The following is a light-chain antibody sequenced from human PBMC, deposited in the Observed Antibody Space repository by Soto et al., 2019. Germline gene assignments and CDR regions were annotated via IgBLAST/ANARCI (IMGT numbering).Light chain of an antibody. CDR3: LQYNTYPFT. J-gene: IGKJ3*01. V-gene: IGKV1-17*01. CDR1: QGIRNN. CDR2: AAS. Sequence: DIQMTQSPYSLSASVGERVTLTCLASQGIRNNLGWYQQKPGKAPKRLIHAASSLQSGVPSRFSGSGSGTEFTLTISSLQPEDFAIYYCLQYNTYPFTFGPGTKVDIK.